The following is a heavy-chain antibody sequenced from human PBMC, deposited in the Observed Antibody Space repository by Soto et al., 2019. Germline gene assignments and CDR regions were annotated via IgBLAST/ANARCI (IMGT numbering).Heavy chain of an antibody. V-gene: IGHV3-30-3*01. CDR3: ARNRGSGLYWTDY. Sequence: QVQLVESGGDVVQPGRSLRLSCAASGFTFSSYAMHWVRQAPGKGLEWVAVISYDGNSKNYAASVKGRFTISRDNAKNTLYLQKNSLRADDTAVFFCARNRGSGLYWTDYWGQGTLVTVSS. D-gene: IGHD6-19*01. CDR2: ISYDGNSK. CDR1: GFTFSSYA. J-gene: IGHJ4*02.